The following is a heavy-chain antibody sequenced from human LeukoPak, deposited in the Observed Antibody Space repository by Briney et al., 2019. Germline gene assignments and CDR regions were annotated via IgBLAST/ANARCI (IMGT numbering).Heavy chain of an antibody. J-gene: IGHJ4*02. D-gene: IGHD3-22*01. Sequence: SETLSLTCTVSGGSISNFYWSWIRQPPGKELEWIGYIHNSGSTKYNPSLKSRVTISVVTAKNQFSLKVSSVTAADTAVYYCARSPYYDSSGINFDYWGQGTLVTVSS. CDR1: GGSISNFY. V-gene: IGHV4-59*01. CDR3: ARSPYYDSSGINFDY. CDR2: IHNSGST.